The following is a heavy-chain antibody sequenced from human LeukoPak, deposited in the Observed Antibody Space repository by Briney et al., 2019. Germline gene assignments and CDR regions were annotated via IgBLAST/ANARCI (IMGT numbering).Heavy chain of an antibody. CDR2: ISSNGGST. Sequence: GGSLRLSCSASGFTFSSYAMHWVRQAPGKGLEYVSAISSNGGSTYYADSVKGRFTISRDNYKNTLNLQMNSLRAEDTAVYYCAREEATTVRGVSDYWGQGTLVTVSS. J-gene: IGHJ4*02. CDR1: GFTFSSYA. CDR3: AREEATTVRGVSDY. D-gene: IGHD3-10*01. V-gene: IGHV3-64*04.